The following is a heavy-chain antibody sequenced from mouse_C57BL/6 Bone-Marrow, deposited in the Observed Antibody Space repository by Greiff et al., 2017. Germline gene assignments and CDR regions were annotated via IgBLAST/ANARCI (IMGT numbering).Heavy chain of an antibody. CDR3: AKVGAPYYYALDY. D-gene: IGHD1-1*01. V-gene: IGHV1-76*01. CDR1: GYTFTDYY. J-gene: IGHJ4*01. Sequence: QVQLKQSGAELVRPGASVKLSCKASGYTFTDYYINWVKQRPGQGLEWIARIYPGSGNTYYNEKFKGKATLTAEKSSSTAYMQLSSLTSEDSAVYFCAKVGAPYYYALDYWGQGTSVTVSS. CDR2: IYPGSGNT.